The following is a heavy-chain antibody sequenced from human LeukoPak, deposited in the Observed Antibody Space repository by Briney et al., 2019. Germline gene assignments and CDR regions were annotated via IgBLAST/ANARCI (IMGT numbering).Heavy chain of an antibody. J-gene: IGHJ4*02. Sequence: GASVKVPCKASGYTFTSYGISWVRQAPGQGLEWMGWISAYNGNTNYAQKLQGRVTMTTDTSTSTAYMELRSLRSDDTAVYYCARGSMITFGGVIIPTPFDYWGQGTLVTVSS. V-gene: IGHV1-18*01. CDR2: ISAYNGNT. CDR1: GYTFTSYG. D-gene: IGHD3-16*01. CDR3: ARGSMITFGGVIIPTPFDY.